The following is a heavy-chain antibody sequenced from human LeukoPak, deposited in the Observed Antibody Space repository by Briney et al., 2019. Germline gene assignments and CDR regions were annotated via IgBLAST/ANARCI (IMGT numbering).Heavy chain of an antibody. V-gene: IGHV4-31*03. Sequence: SETLSLTCTVTGGSISSGGYYWSWIRQHPGKGLEWIGYIYYSGSTYYNPSLKSRVTISVDTSKNQFSLKLSSVTAADTAVYYCARETPYSSSWYLDYWGQGTLVTVSS. CDR1: GGSISSGGYY. D-gene: IGHD6-13*01. CDR3: ARETPYSSSWYLDY. J-gene: IGHJ4*02. CDR2: IYYSGST.